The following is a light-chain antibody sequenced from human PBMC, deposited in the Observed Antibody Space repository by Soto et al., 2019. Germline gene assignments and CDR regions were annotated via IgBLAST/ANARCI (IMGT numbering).Light chain of an antibody. CDR2: EVT. CDR3: GSYRSGIYV. J-gene: IGLJ1*01. CDR1: NSDVGGYNY. Sequence: QSALTQPASVSGSPGQSITISCGGTNSDVGGYNYVSWYQRRPGKGPKLIIFEVTNRPSGVSDRFSGSKSGNTASLTISGLQAEDEGDYYCGSYRSGIYVFGTGTKVTVL. V-gene: IGLV2-14*01.